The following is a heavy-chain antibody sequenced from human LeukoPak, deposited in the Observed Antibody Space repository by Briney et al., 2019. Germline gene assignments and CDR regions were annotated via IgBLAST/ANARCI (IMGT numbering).Heavy chain of an antibody. CDR1: GYTFTGYY. CDR3: ARAKWESSTTCYGA. Sequence: ASVKVSCKASGYTFTGYYIHWVRQAPGQGLEWMGWINPNSGDTNYAQKFQGRVTMTTDTSISTAYMELSSLNSADTAVYYCARAKWESSTTCYGAWGQGTLVTVSS. J-gene: IGHJ5*02. CDR2: INPNSGDT. D-gene: IGHD2-2*01. V-gene: IGHV1-2*02.